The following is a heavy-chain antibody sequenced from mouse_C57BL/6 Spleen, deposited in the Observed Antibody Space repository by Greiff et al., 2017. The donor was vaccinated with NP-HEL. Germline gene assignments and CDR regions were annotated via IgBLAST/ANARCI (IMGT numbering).Heavy chain of an antibody. J-gene: IGHJ4*01. CDR1: GYTFTEYT. V-gene: IGHV1-62-2*01. CDR3: ARHGGYYGSSYDYAMDY. CDR2: FYPGSGSI. Sequence: QVQLQQSGAVLVKPGASVKLSCKASGYTFTEYTIHWVKQRSGQGLEWIGWFYPGSGSIKYNEKFKDKATLTADKSSSTVYMELSRLTSEDSAVYFCARHGGYYGSSYDYAMDYWGQGTSVTVSS. D-gene: IGHD1-1*01.